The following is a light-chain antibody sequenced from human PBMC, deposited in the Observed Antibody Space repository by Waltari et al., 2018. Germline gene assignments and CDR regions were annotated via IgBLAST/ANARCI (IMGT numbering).Light chain of an antibody. V-gene: IGLV1-44*01. CDR3: AAWDDSLNGWV. Sequence: PGQRVIISCSGSRSNIGSNTVQWYQQLPGTAPKFLIYSNTQRPSGVPDRFCGSKSDTSASLAISGLQSEDEADYYCAAWDDSLNGWVLGGGTKVTVL. CDR1: RSNIGSNT. CDR2: SNT. J-gene: IGLJ3*02.